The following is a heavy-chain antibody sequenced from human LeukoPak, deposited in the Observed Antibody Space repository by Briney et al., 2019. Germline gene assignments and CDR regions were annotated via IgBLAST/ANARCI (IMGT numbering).Heavy chain of an antibody. J-gene: IGHJ4*02. D-gene: IGHD5-18*01. CDR2: ISGSGGST. V-gene: IGHV3-23*01. CDR3: AKDGYSYGFPYYFDY. CDR1: GFTVSSTY. Sequence: GGSLRLSCAASGFTVSSTYMSWVRKAPGKGLEWVSAISGSGGSTYYADSVKGRFTISRDNSKNTLYLQMNSLRAEDTAVYYCAKDGYSYGFPYYFDYWGQGTLVTVSS.